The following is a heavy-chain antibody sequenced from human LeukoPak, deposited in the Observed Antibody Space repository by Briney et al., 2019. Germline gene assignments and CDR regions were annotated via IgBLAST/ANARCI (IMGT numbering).Heavy chain of an antibody. CDR2: IYPGDSDT. CDR1: GYSFTSYW. Sequence: GESLKISCKGSGYSFTSYWIGWVRQMPGKGLEWMGIIYPGDSDTRYSPSFQGQVTISADKSISTAYLQWSSLKASDTAMYYCARRYCSSTSCYMLGDWFDPWGQGTLVTVSS. V-gene: IGHV5-51*01. D-gene: IGHD2-2*02. J-gene: IGHJ5*02. CDR3: ARRYCSSTSCYMLGDWFDP.